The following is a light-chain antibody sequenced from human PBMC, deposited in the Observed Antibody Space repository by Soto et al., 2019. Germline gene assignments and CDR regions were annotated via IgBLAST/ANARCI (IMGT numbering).Light chain of an antibody. J-gene: IGKJ4*01. CDR1: QSVSSY. Sequence: DIVMTQSPATLSVSPGERATLSCRASQSVSSYLAWYQQKPGQAPRLLIYDASNRATGIPARFSGGGSGTDFTLTISRLEPEDFAVYYCQQFSSYPLTFGGGTKVDI. CDR2: DAS. V-gene: IGKV3-11*01. CDR3: QQFSSYPLT.